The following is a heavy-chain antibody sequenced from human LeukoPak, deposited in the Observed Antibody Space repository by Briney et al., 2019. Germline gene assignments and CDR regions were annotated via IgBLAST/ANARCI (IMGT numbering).Heavy chain of an antibody. V-gene: IGHV4-59*10. D-gene: IGHD2-8*01. Sequence: SETLSLTCTVSGGSISGYFWSWTRQPAGKGLEWIGRINTSGSTNFNPSLKSRVTMSVDTSKNQFSLKLTSVTAADTALYYCARYRQESNGQFGYWGQGTLVTVSS. CDR2: INTSGST. CDR3: ARYRQESNGQFGY. CDR1: GGSISGYF. J-gene: IGHJ4*02.